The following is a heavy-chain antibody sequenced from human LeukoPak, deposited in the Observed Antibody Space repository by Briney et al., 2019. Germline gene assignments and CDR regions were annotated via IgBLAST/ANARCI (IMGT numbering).Heavy chain of an antibody. CDR3: ARVGQAGYVGYPLDY. Sequence: PGGSLRLSCAASGFTFSNVWLSWVRQAPGKGLMWVSRINSDGSSTSYADSVKGRFTISRDNAKNTLYLQMNSLRAEDTAVFYCARVGQAGYVGYPLDYRGQGTLVTVSS. CDR2: INSDGSST. V-gene: IGHV3-74*01. J-gene: IGHJ4*02. D-gene: IGHD5-12*01. CDR1: GFTFSNVW.